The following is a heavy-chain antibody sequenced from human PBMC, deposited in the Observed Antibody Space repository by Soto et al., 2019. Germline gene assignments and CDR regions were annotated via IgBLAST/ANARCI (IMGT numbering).Heavy chain of an antibody. CDR2: IIPIFGTA. CDR1: GGTFSSYA. CDR3: ARVVTWGPAAGFYY. J-gene: IGHJ4*02. D-gene: IGHD6-13*01. V-gene: IGHV1-69*12. Sequence: QVQLVQSGAEVKKPGSSVKVSCKASGGTFSSYAISWVRQAPGQGLEWMGGIIPIFGTANYAQKFQGRVTITADESTSTDCMELSSLRSEDTAVYDCARVVTWGPAAGFYYWGQGTLVTVSS.